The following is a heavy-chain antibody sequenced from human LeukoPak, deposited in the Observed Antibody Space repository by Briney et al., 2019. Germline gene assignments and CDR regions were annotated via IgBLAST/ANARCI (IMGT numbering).Heavy chain of an antibody. V-gene: IGHV3-33*01. CDR3: ARDIWDSSWYYFDC. D-gene: IGHD2-2*01. CDR1: GFPFSSYG. J-gene: IGHJ4*02. CDR2: ISYDGSNQ. Sequence: GGSLRLSRAASGFPFSSYGMHWVRQAPGKGLEWVAAISYDGSNQYYTDSVKGRFTISRDKSQNTLHLQMNSLRVEDTAVYYCARDIWDSSWYYFDCWGQGTLVTVPS.